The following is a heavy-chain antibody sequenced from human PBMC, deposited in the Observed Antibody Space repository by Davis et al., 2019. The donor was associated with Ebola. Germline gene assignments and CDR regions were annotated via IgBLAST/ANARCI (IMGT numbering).Heavy chain of an antibody. CDR2: INPSGGST. Sequence: ASVKVSCKASGYTFTSYYMHWVRQAPGQGLEWMGIINPSGGSTSYAQKFQGRVTMTRDTSTSTVYMELSSLRSEDTAVYYCARDSNLAYCGGVCYSFDYWGQGTLVTVSS. CDR3: ARDSNLAYCGGVCYSFDY. V-gene: IGHV1-46*01. D-gene: IGHD2-21*01. CDR1: GYTFTSYY. J-gene: IGHJ4*02.